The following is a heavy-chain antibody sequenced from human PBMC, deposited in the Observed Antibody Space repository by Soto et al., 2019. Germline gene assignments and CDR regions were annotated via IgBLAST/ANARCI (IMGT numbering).Heavy chain of an antibody. CDR3: ARHGGDNWNLPSYGMDV. CDR1: GYSFTSYW. J-gene: IGHJ6*02. CDR2: IDPSDSYT. D-gene: IGHD1-20*01. V-gene: IGHV5-10-1*01. Sequence: LKISCKGSGYSFTSYWISWVRQMPGKGLEWMGRIDPSDSYTNYSPSFQGHVTISADKSISTAYLQWSSLKASDTAMYYCARHGGDNWNLPSYGMDVWGQGTTVTVSS.